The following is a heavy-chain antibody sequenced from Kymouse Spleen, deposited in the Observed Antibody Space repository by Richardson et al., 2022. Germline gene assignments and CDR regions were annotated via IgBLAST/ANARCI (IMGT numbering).Heavy chain of an antibody. V-gene: IGHV5-51*01. J-gene: IGHJ6*02. CDR3: ARHGITGTTGYYYYGMDV. Sequence: EVQLVQSGAEVKKPGESLKISCKGSGYSFTSYWIGWVRQMPGKGLEWMGIIYPGDSDTRYSPSFQGQVTISADKSISTAYLQWSSLKASDTAMYYCARHGITGTTGYYYYGMDVWGQGTTVTVSS. CDR1: GYSFTSYW. D-gene: IGHD1-7*01. CDR2: IYPGDSDT.